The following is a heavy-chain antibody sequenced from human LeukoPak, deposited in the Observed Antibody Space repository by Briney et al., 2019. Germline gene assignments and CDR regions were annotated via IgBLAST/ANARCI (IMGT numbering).Heavy chain of an antibody. CDR2: IIPIFGIA. V-gene: IGHV1-69*04. CDR1: GCTFSSYA. J-gene: IGHJ6*02. Sequence: SVKVSCKASGCTFSSYAISWVRQAPGQGLEWMGRIIPIFGIANYAQKFQGRVTITADKSTSTAYMELSSLRSEDTAVYYCASPYCSGGSCPYYYGMDVWGQGTTVTVSS. D-gene: IGHD2-15*01. CDR3: ASPYCSGGSCPYYYGMDV.